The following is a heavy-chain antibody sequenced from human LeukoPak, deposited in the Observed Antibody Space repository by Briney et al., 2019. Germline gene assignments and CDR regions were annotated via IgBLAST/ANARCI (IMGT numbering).Heavy chain of an antibody. D-gene: IGHD5-12*01. CDR3: ARDRGYGDFDY. J-gene: IGHJ4*02. Sequence: SETLSLTCTVPGGSISSYYWSWIRQPPGKGLERIGYIYYSGSTNYNPSLKSRVTISVDTSKNQFSLKLSSVTAADTAVYYCARDRGYGDFDYWGQGTLVTVSS. CDR1: GGSISSYY. CDR2: IYYSGST. V-gene: IGHV4-59*01.